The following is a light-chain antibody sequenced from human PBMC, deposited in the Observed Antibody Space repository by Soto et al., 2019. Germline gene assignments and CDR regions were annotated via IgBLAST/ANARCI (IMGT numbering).Light chain of an antibody. Sequence: EIVLTQSPATLSLSPGERATLSCRASQSVRSYLVWYQQKPGQAPRLLIYSASNRAPGIPARFSGSGSGTDFTLTISSLGPEDFAIYYCHQRSAWPLTFGGGTKVEIK. CDR1: QSVRSY. V-gene: IGKV3-11*01. CDR3: HQRSAWPLT. CDR2: SAS. J-gene: IGKJ4*01.